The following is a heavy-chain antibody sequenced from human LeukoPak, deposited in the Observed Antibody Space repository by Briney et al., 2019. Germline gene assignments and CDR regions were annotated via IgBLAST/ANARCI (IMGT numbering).Heavy chain of an antibody. Sequence: PGGSLRPSCAASGLPFSSYGMHWVRQAPGKGLGLGAIKRYDGSNKYYADSVKGRFTISRDNSRNTLELQMSSLRAEDTAVYYCAKDPVGATVFDYWGQGTLVSVAS. J-gene: IGHJ4*02. V-gene: IGHV3-30*02. CDR2: KRYDGSNK. CDR3: AKDPVGATVFDY. D-gene: IGHD1-26*01. CDR1: GLPFSSYG.